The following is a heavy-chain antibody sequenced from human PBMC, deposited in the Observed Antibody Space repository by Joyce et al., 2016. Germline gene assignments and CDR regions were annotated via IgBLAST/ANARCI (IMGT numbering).Heavy chain of an antibody. CDR2: ISYDGIYK. CDR3: AKILTATYSSGWFLDY. V-gene: IGHV3-30*18. Sequence: QVQLVESGGGVVQPGRSLRLSCAASGLTLSNDGVHWVRQAPGKWLEWVSVISYDGIYKYYADSVKGRFTISRDNSKNTVFLEMNSLRTEDTAVYYCAKILTATYSSGWFLDYWGQGTLVTVSS. CDR1: GLTLSNDG. D-gene: IGHD6-25*01. J-gene: IGHJ4*02.